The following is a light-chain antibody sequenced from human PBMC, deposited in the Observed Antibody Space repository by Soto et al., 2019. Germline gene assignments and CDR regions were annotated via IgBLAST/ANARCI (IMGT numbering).Light chain of an antibody. V-gene: IGLV1-44*01. CDR2: KTD. J-gene: IGLJ3*02. Sequence: QSVLTQPTSASGNPGQRVTISCSGSSANLARNSVNWYQQFPGTAPKLLIHKTDQRPSGVPDRFSGSKSGTSASLAITGLQSEDEGDYYCASRDDSLNIWVFGGGTKLTVL. CDR1: SANLARNS. CDR3: ASRDDSLNIWV.